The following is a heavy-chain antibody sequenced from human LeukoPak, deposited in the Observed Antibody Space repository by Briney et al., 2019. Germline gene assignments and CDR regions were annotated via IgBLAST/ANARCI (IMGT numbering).Heavy chain of an antibody. CDR2: IETDGDEK. J-gene: IGHJ4*02. Sequence: GGSLRLSCVASGFTFSDYWMSWVHQAPGMGLEWVANIETDGDEKNYVDSVKGRFTISRDNARNSLYLQMSSLRVEDTAVYYCARDIPSGFYTPGYWGRGTLVAVSS. D-gene: IGHD5-12*01. CDR3: ARDIPSGFYTPGY. CDR1: GFTFSDYW. V-gene: IGHV3-7*01.